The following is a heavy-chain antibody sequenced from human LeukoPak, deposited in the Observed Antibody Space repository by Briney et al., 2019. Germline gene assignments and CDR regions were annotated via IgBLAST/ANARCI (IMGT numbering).Heavy chain of an antibody. D-gene: IGHD6-6*01. CDR3: AKVPYSSSSEWHY. J-gene: IGHJ4*02. Sequence: TGGSLRLSCTTSGFTFGDYGMSWFRQAPGKGLEWVSFIRSKTYSGATDYAASVKGRFVISRDDSESIAYLQMNSLKTEDTGVYYCAKVPYSSSSEWHYWGQGTLVTVSS. CDR2: IRSKTYSGAT. CDR1: GFTFGDYG. V-gene: IGHV3-49*03.